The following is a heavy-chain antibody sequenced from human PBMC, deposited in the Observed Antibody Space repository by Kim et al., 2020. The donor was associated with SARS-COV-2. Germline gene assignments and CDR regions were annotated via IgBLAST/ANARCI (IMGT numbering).Heavy chain of an antibody. D-gene: IGHD6-6*01. J-gene: IGHJ5*02. CDR3: ARGRVGCSSIAARRSSPGSCYFEPHWFDP. CDR1: GGSFSGYY. V-gene: IGHV4-34*01. Sequence: SETLSLTCAVYGGSFSGYYWSWIRQPPGKGLEWIGEINHSGSTNYNPSLKSRVTISVDTSKNQFSLKLSSVTAADTAVYYCARGRVGCSSIAARRSSPGSCYFEPHWFDPWGQGTLVTVSS. CDR2: INHSGST.